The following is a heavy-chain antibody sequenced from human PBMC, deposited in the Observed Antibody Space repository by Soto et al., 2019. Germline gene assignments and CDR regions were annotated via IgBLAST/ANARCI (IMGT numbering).Heavy chain of an antibody. Sequence: QITLKESGPTVVNPTETLTLTCTFSGFSLTTSGVGVGWVRQSPGKAPEWLALIYWDDDKRFSTSLNSRLIITKATSKNPVLLTMANVDPADTATYYCAHRVLRTVFGLVTTTAIYFDFWGPGTPVVVSS. J-gene: IGHJ4*02. V-gene: IGHV2-5*02. CDR1: GFSLTTSGVG. CDR3: AHRVLRTVFGLVTTTAIYFDF. CDR2: IYWDDDK. D-gene: IGHD3-3*01.